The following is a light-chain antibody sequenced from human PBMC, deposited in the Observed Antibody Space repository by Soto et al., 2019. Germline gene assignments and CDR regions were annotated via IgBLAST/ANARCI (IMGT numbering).Light chain of an antibody. J-gene: IGKJ4*01. CDR3: QQYDNLLCLT. CDR1: QDISNY. V-gene: IGKV1-33*01. CDR2: DAS. Sequence: DIQMTQSPSSLSASVGDRVTITCQASQDISNYLNWYQQKPGKAPKLLIYDASNLEPGVPSKFSGSGSGTDFTFAITSLQPEDIATYHCQQYDNLLCLTFGGGTKVEIK.